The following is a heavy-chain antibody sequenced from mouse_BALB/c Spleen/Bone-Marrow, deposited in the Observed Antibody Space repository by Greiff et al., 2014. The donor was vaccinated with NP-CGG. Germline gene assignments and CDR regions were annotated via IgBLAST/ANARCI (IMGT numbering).Heavy chain of an antibody. D-gene: IGHD2-5*01. CDR2: IDPYYGDT. CDR3: ARKAYYTNWWYFDV. J-gene: IGHJ1*01. CDR1: GYSFSGYN. V-gene: IGHV1-39*01. Sequence: EVHLVESGPELEKPGASVKISCKASGYSFSGYNLNWVKQSNGQSLEWIGNIDPYYGDTTYNQKFKGKATLTVDRSSSTAYMQLKSLTSEDSAVYYCARKAYYTNWWYFDVWGAGTTVTVSS.